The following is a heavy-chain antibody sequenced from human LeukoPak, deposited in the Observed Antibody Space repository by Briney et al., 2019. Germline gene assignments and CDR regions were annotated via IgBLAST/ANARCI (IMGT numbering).Heavy chain of an antibody. J-gene: IGHJ4*02. CDR2: IVVASGNT. CDR1: GFTFTSSA. V-gene: IGHV1-58*02. Sequence: PSVKLSCKSSGFTFTSSAMQWVRQARGQRLEWVGWIVVASGNTNYAQKFQERVTITRDMATSTAYMELSSLRSEDTAVYYCAAGVGYCSGGSCYPVFDYWGQGTLVTVSS. CDR3: AAGVGYCSGGSCYPVFDY. D-gene: IGHD2-15*01.